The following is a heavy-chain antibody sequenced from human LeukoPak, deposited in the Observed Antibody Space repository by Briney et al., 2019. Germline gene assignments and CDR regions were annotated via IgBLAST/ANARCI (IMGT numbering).Heavy chain of an antibody. CDR2: IYYSGST. D-gene: IGHD4-17*01. CDR3: ARVGMTTGFQLFDY. V-gene: IGHV4-39*07. J-gene: IGHJ4*02. Sequence: SETLSLTCTVSGGSISSSSYYWGWIRQPPGKGLEWLGSIYYSGSTYYNPSLKSRVTISVDTSKNQFSLKLSSVTAADTAVYYCARVGMTTGFQLFDYWGQGTLVTVSS. CDR1: GGSISSSSYY.